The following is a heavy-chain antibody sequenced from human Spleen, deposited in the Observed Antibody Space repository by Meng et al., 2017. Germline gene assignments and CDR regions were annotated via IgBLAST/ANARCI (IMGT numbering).Heavy chain of an antibody. J-gene: IGHJ6*02. CDR3: ARRMVATSYYYYGMDV. D-gene: IGHD2-15*01. V-gene: IGHV3-48*04. Sequence: GESLKISCAASGFTFSSYSMNWVRQAPGKGLEWDSYISSSGSTIYYADSVKGRFTISRDNSKNSLYLQMNSLRAEDTAVYYCARRMVATSYYYYGMDVWGQGTTVTVSS. CDR2: ISSSGSTI. CDR1: GFTFSSYS.